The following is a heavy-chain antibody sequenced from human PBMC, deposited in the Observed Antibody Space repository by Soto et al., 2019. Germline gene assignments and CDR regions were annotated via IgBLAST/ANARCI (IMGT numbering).Heavy chain of an antibody. CDR1: GYTFTSYG. CDR2: ISAYNGNT. J-gene: IGHJ5*02. CDR3: ARTLSGWFLGNWFDP. Sequence: ASVKVSCKASGYTFTSYGISWVRQAPGQGLEWMGWISAYNGNTNYAQRLQGRVTMTTDTSTSTAYMELRSLRSDDTAVYYCARTLSGWFLGNWFDPWGQGTLVTVSS. D-gene: IGHD6-19*01. V-gene: IGHV1-18*04.